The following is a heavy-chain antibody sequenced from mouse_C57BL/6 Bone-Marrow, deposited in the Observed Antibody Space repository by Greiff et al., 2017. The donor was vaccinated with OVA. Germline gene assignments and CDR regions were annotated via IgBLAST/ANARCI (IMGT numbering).Heavy chain of an antibody. J-gene: IGHJ3*01. CDR1: GYSFTGYY. CDR3: ARGGTSPFAY. D-gene: IGHD4-1*01. Sequence: VQLQQSGPELVKPGASVKISCKASGYSFTGYYMNWVKQSPEKSLEWIGEINPSTGGTTYNQKFKAKATLTVDKSSSTAYMQPKSLTSEDSAVDYCARGGTSPFAYWGQGTLVTVSA. CDR2: INPSTGGT. V-gene: IGHV1-42*01.